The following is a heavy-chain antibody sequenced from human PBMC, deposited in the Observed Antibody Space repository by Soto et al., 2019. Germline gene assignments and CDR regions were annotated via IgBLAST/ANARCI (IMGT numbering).Heavy chain of an antibody. V-gene: IGHV3-23*01. Sequence: PVLSKRLPRTVSGFTCSNHAMRWLRQTPRTGPEWVAFVNGSGGDTSYADSVKGRFTISRDNSENTLYLQMNSLRAEDTAVYYCANPRTPYDYIWGSYRPLLPKFDYWRQGTLVTGSS. CDR1: GFTCSNHA. CDR3: ANPRTPYDYIWGSYRPLLPKFDY. CDR2: VNGSGGDT. D-gene: IGHD3-16*02. J-gene: IGHJ4*02.